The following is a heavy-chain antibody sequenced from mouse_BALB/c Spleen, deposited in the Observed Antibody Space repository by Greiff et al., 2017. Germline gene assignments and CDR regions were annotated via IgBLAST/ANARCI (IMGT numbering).Heavy chain of an antibody. CDR3: TRGHYYGSSSLYYAMDY. J-gene: IGHJ4*01. CDR2: INPSNGGT. Sequence: VQLQQSGAELVKPGASVKLSCKASGYTFTSYYMYWVKQRPGQGLEWIGEINPSNGGTNFNEKFKSKATLTVDKSSSTAYMQLSSLTSEDSAVYYCTRGHYYGSSSLYYAMDYWGQGTSVTVSS. D-gene: IGHD1-1*01. V-gene: IGHV1S81*02. CDR1: GYTFTSYY.